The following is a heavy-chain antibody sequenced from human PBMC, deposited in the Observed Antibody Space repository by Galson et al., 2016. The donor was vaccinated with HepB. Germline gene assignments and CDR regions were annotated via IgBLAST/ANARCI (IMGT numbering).Heavy chain of an antibody. Sequence: QSGAEVKKPGESLKISCKASGYSFSRKWIVWVRQMPGKGLEWMGIIYPGDSDTRYSPSFRGQVTMSVDKSITTAFLQWSSLEASDSAMYFCARRNDDGFDFWGQGTMATVSS. CDR3: ARRNDDGFDF. D-gene: IGHD1-14*01. CDR2: IYPGDSDT. CDR1: GYSFSRKW. J-gene: IGHJ3*01. V-gene: IGHV5-51*03.